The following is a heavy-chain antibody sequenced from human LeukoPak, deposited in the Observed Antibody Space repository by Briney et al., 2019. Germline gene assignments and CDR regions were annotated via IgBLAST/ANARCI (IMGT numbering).Heavy chain of an antibody. V-gene: IGHV3-7*01. CDR3: AREDGYCSGGNCYSYFDS. CDR1: GFTFSHFW. D-gene: IGHD2-15*01. CDR2: IKKTGSET. J-gene: IGHJ4*02. Sequence: GGSLRPSCAASGFTFSHFWMSWVRQAPGKGLEWVAYIKKTGSETYYVDSVKGRFTITRDNTRNSLFLQMYSLRAEDTAVYFCAREDGYCSGGNCYSYFDSWGQGTLVTVSS.